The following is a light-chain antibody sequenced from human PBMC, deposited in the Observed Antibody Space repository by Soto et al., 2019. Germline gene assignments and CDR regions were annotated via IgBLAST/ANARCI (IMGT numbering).Light chain of an antibody. Sequence: QSALTQPASVSGSPGQSITISCTGHSSDVGGYNYVSWYQQHPGKAPKVMIYEVSNRPSGVSNRFSGSKSGNTASLTISGLQAEDEGDYYCSSYTSSSTLVVFGGGTKVTVL. CDR2: EVS. V-gene: IGLV2-14*01. CDR3: SSYTSSSTLVV. CDR1: SSDVGGYNY. J-gene: IGLJ2*01.